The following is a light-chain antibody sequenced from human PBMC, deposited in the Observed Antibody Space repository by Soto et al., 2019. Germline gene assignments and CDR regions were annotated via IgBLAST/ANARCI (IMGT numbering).Light chain of an antibody. CDR3: QQYGSSPLFT. CDR1: QSVSSSY. J-gene: IGKJ3*01. V-gene: IGKV3-20*01. Sequence: EIVLTQSPGTLSLSPGERATLSCRASQSVSSSYFAWYQQKPGQAPRLLIYGASSRATGIPDRFSGSGSGTDFTLTSSRLEPEDFAVYYCQQYGSSPLFTFGPGTKVDIK. CDR2: GAS.